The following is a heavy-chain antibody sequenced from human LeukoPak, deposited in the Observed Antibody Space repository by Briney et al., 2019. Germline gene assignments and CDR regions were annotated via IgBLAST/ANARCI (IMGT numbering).Heavy chain of an antibody. CDR3: ARVSCSGGACPFGSWFDP. CDR1: GGSISRCSFY. D-gene: IGHD2-15*01. V-gene: IGHV4-39*01. J-gene: IGHJ5*02. Sequence: SETLSLTCTVSGGSISRCSFYWGWIRQPPGKGLEWIASVYYSGDTYYNPSLESQVTISVDTSKNQFSLKLNSVTAADTAVYYCARVSCSGGACPFGSWFDPWGQGTLVTVSS. CDR2: VYYSGDT.